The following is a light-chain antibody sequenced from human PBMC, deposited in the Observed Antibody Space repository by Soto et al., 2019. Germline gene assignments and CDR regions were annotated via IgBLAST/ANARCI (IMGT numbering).Light chain of an antibody. CDR2: WAS. J-gene: IGKJ2*01. Sequence: DIVMTQSPDSLAVSLGERATINCKSSQSVLYSSNNKNYLACYQQKPGQPPKLLIYWASTRESGVPDRFSGSGSGSDFALTISGLQAEDVAVYYCQQYYSTPPTFGQGAKLAIK. CDR3: QQYYSTPPT. V-gene: IGKV4-1*01. CDR1: QSVLYSSNNKNY.